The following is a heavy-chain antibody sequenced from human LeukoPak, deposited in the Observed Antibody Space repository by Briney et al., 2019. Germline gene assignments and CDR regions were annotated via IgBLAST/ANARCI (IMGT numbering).Heavy chain of an antibody. Sequence: PGGSLRLSCAASGFVFSSFAMSWIRQPPGKGLEWIGEINHSGSTNYNPSLKSRVTISVDTSKNQFSLKLSSVTAADTAVYYCARHGDYYYYYYMDVWGKGTTVTISS. CDR2: INHSGST. V-gene: IGHV4-34*01. D-gene: IGHD5-24*01. CDR3: ARHGDYYYYYYMDV. CDR1: GFVFSSFA. J-gene: IGHJ6*03.